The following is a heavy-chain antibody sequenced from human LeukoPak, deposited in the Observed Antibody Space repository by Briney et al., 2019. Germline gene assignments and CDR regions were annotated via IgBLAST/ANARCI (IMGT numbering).Heavy chain of an antibody. V-gene: IGHV1-69*05. D-gene: IGHD3-22*01. Sequence: ASVKVSCKASGGTFNNYAINWVRQAPGQGLELMEGIIPMFGTTNYPQKGQGRVTITTDKSTSTGYMELSSLRSEDTAVYYCATAQAYHYDSSPNIKWGQGPLVTVSS. CDR3: ATAQAYHYDSSPNIK. CDR1: GGTFNNYA. J-gene: IGHJ1*01. CDR2: IIPMFGTT.